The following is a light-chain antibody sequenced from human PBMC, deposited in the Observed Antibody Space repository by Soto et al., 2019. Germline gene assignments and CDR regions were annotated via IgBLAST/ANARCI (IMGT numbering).Light chain of an antibody. CDR2: AAS. J-gene: IGKJ1*01. Sequence: AIQLTQSPSSLSASVGDRFTITCRASQDIRNDLGWYQQKPGKAPRLLIYAASILQSGVPSRFSGSGSGTDFTLTISSLQPEDFATYYCLQDYSFPWTFGQGTKVDI. CDR1: QDIRND. CDR3: LQDYSFPWT. V-gene: IGKV1-6*01.